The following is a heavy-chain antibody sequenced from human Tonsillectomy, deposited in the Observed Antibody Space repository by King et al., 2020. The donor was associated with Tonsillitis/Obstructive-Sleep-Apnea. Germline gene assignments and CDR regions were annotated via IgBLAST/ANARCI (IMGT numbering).Heavy chain of an antibody. Sequence: QVQLVESGAEVKKPGASVKVSCKASGYTFTDYDINWVRQAPGQGLEWMGWMNPDTGNTAYEQKFKGRLSMTRDTSMNTAYMELSSLKSEDTAVYYCARLYGGNSGFDPWGQGTLGTVSS. J-gene: IGHJ5*02. V-gene: IGHV1-8*02. CDR1: GYTFTDYD. D-gene: IGHD4-23*01. CDR2: MNPDTGNT. CDR3: ARLYGGNSGFDP.